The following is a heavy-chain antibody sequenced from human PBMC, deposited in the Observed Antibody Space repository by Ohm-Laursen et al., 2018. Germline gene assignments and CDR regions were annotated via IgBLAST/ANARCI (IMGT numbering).Heavy chain of an antibody. CDR1: GFTFSSYG. J-gene: IGHJ4*02. V-gene: IGHV3-30*18. Sequence: SLRLSCTASGFTFSSYGMHWVRQAPGKGLEWVAVISYDGSNKYYADSVKGRFTISRDNSKNMLYLQMDSLRAEDTAVYYCAKAQRSRITMIVVASWGQGTLVSVSS. CDR2: ISYDGSNK. CDR3: AKAQRSRITMIVVAS. D-gene: IGHD3-22*01.